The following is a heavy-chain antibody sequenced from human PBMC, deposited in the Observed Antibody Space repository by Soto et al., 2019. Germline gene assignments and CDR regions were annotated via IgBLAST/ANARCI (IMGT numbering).Heavy chain of an antibody. D-gene: IGHD3-22*01. CDR2: IYYSGST. Sequence: QVQLQESGPGLVKPSQTLSLTCTVSGGSISSGGDDRSWIRQHPMKCLEWIGYIYYSGSTYYNPSLKSRVSILVDTSKNQFSLKLSSVTAADTAVYYCARTSFDRSGTAADPWGQGTLVTVSS. CDR1: GGSISSGGDD. CDR3: ARTSFDRSGTAADP. V-gene: IGHV4-31*03. J-gene: IGHJ5*02.